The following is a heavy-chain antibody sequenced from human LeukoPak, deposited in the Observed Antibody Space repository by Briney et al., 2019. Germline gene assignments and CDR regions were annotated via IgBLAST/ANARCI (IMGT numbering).Heavy chain of an antibody. D-gene: IGHD3-16*01. CDR1: GYTFTDYY. Sequence: ASVKVSCKASGYTFTDYYIHWVRQAPGQGLEWMGWVNPNSGGTNYAQNFQGRVIMTRDTTISTVYMEMSRTGSDDTAVYYCARYYLGVYFDHWGQGTLVPVSS. CDR2: VNPNSGGT. CDR3: ARYYLGVYFDH. J-gene: IGHJ4*02. V-gene: IGHV1-2*02.